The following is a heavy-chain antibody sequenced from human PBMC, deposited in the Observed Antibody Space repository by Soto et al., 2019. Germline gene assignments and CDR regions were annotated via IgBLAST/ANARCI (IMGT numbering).Heavy chain of an antibody. CDR3: ARDRDITMVRGVINYFDY. CDR2: INPSGGST. V-gene: IGHV1-46*01. CDR1: GYTFTSYY. D-gene: IGHD3-10*01. Sequence: QVQLVQSGAEVKKPGASVKVSCKASGYTFTSYYMHWVRQAPGQGLEWMGIINPSGGSTSYAQKFQGRVTMTRDTSTSTVYMELSSLRSEDTAVYYCARDRDITMVRGVINYFDYWGQGTLVTVSS. J-gene: IGHJ4*02.